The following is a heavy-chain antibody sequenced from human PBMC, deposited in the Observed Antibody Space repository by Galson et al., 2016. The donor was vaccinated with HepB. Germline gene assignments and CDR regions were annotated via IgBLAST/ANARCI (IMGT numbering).Heavy chain of an antibody. D-gene: IGHD3-16*01. CDR2: INPGGDEK. Sequence: SLRLSCATSGFIFSSQWMNWVRHTPEKGLEWVANINPGGDEKRYVDSVKGRFTVSRDNARNSVFLQMNSLRAEDTATYFCARDRGVLIGTTWYPSFDSWGQGTLVTVSS. J-gene: IGHJ4*02. V-gene: IGHV3-7*01. CDR1: GFIFSSQW. CDR3: ARDRGVLIGTTWYPSFDS.